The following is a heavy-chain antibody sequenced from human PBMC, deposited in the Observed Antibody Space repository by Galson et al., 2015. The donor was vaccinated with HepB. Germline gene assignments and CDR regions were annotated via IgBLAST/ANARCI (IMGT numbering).Heavy chain of an antibody. V-gene: IGHV3-48*01. CDR1: GFTFSSYW. J-gene: IGHJ4*02. Sequence: SLRLSCAASGFTFSSYWMNWVRQAPGKGLEWVSYISSSSSTIYYADSVKGRFTISRDNAKNSLYLQMNSLRAEDTAVYYCARDLWFWGQGTLVTVSS. CDR3: ARDLWF. CDR2: ISSSSSTI. D-gene: IGHD2-21*01.